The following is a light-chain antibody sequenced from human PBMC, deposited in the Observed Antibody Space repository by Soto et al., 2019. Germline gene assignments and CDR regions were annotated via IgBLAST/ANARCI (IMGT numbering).Light chain of an antibody. V-gene: IGKV1-39*01. CDR1: QTINKN. CDR3: QQSFSTPYP. J-gene: IGKJ2*01. CDR2: SAS. Sequence: DIHMTQAPSSLSASVGDSVTITCRASQTINKNLHWYHQKPGQAPNLLIYSASDFQSGVPSRFSGSGSGTEFNLTISGLQPEDFATYYCQQSFSTPYPFGQG.